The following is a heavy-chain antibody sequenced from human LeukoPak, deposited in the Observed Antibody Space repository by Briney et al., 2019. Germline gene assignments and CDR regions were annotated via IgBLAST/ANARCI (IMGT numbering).Heavy chain of an antibody. D-gene: IGHD6-19*01. CDR2: ISSSGSTI. CDR3: ARDHPQESTKQWLVPHWFDP. J-gene: IGHJ5*02. Sequence: GGSLRLSCAASGFTFSSCEMNWVRQAPGKGLEWVSYISSSGSTIYYADSVKGRFTISRDNAKNSLYLQMNSLRAEDTAVYYCARDHPQESTKQWLVPHWFDPWGQGTLVTVSS. V-gene: IGHV3-48*03. CDR1: GFTFSSCE.